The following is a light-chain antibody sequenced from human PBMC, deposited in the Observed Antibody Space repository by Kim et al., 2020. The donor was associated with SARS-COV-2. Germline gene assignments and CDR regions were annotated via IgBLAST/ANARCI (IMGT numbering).Light chain of an antibody. Sequence: SASVGDRVTITCRASQAIRNNLGWYQHKPGRPPKRLIYATSTLHSGVPSRFSGSGSATDFTLTISSLQPEDFATYYCLQDYNYPYTFGQGTKLEI. CDR3: LQDYNYPYT. J-gene: IGKJ2*01. CDR2: ATS. V-gene: IGKV1-6*01. CDR1: QAIRNN.